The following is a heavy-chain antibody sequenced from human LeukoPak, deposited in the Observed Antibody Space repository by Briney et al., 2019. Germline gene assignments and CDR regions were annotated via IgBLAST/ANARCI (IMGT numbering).Heavy chain of an antibody. CDR1: GFTVSSNY. CDR3: AKDRRYSSSWYSGGDY. Sequence: PGGSLRLSCAASGFTVSSNYMSWVRQAPWKGLEWVSVIYSDGSTSYADSVKGRFTISRDNSKNALYLQMNSLRAEDTAVYYCAKDRRYSSSWYSGGDYWGQGTLVTVSS. D-gene: IGHD6-13*01. J-gene: IGHJ4*02. V-gene: IGHV3-66*01. CDR2: IYSDGST.